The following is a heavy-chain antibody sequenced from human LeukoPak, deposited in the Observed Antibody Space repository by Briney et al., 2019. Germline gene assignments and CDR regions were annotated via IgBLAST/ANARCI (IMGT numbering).Heavy chain of an antibody. J-gene: IGHJ4*02. D-gene: IGHD6-13*01. CDR2: INPNSGGT. Sequence: VSVKVSCKASGYTFTGYYMHWVRQAPGQGLEWMGWINPNSGGTNYAQKFQGRVTMTRDTSISTAYMELSRLRSDDTAVYYCARAFQLVLETNFDYWGQGTLVTVSS. V-gene: IGHV1-2*02. CDR1: GYTFTGYY. CDR3: ARAFQLVLETNFDY.